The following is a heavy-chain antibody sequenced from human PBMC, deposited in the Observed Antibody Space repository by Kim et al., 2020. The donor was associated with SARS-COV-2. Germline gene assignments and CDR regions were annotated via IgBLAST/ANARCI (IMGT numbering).Heavy chain of an antibody. CDR3: AKFGSSDNYFDY. CDR1: GFTFDDYA. CDR2: ISGNSGSI. V-gene: IGHV3-9*01. D-gene: IGHD3-3*01. J-gene: IGHJ4*02. Sequence: GGSLRLSCAASGFTFDDYAMNWVRQAPGKGLEWVSGISGNSGSIGYADSVKGRFTISRDNAKNSLYLQMNSLRAEDTALYYCAKFGSSDNYFDYWGQGTLVTVSS.